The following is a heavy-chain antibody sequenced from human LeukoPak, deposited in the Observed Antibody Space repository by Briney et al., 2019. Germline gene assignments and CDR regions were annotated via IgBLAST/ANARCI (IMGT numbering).Heavy chain of an antibody. D-gene: IGHD4-17*01. CDR2: IDWDDDK. V-gene: IGHV2-70*04. Sequence: SGPTLVKPTQTLTLTCTFSGFSLSTSGMRVSWIRQPPGKALEWLARIDWDDDKFYSTSLKTRLTISKDTSKNQVVLTMTNMDPVDTATYYCARAGDYGVDAFDIWGRGTMVTVSS. CDR3: ARAGDYGVDAFDI. J-gene: IGHJ3*02. CDR1: GFSLSTSGMR.